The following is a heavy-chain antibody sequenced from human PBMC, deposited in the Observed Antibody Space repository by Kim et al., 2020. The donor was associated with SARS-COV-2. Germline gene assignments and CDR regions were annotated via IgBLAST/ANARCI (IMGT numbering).Heavy chain of an antibody. J-gene: IGHJ6*02. Sequence: SETLSLTCTVSGGSISSSSYYWGWIRQPPGKGLEWIGSIYHSGSTYYNPSLKSRVTISVDTSKNQFSLKLSSVTAADTAVYYCARDDKRWLQSRYYGMDVWGQGTTVTVSS. D-gene: IGHD5-12*01. CDR2: IYHSGST. V-gene: IGHV4-39*07. CDR1: GGSISSSSYY. CDR3: ARDDKRWLQSRYYGMDV.